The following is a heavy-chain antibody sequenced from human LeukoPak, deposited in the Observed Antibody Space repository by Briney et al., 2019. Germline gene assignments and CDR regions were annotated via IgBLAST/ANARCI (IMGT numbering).Heavy chain of an antibody. CDR1: GYTFTNNY. Sequence: ASVTVSYKASGYTFTNNYMHWVRPAPGQGLAWMGVIAPSSGTTSYAQKFQGRVTMTRDTSTSTLYMKLSSLTSEDTAVYYCARAAGSSAVPFDYWGQGTLVTVAS. D-gene: IGHD6-19*01. CDR2: IAPSSGTT. J-gene: IGHJ4*02. CDR3: ARAAGSSAVPFDY. V-gene: IGHV1-46*01.